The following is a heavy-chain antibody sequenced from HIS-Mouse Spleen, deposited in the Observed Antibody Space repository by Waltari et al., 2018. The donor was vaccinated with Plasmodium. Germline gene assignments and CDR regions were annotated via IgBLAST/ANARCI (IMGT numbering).Heavy chain of an antibody. J-gene: IGHJ3*02. D-gene: IGHD7-27*01. CDR2: INHSGST. V-gene: IGHV4-34*01. CDR1: GGSFGGYS. CDR3: ARGQLGIDAFDI. Sequence: QVQLQQWGAGLLKPSETLSLTCAFYGGSFGGYSWLWIRQPPGKGLEWIGEINHSGSTNYNPSLKSRVTISVDTSKNQFSLKLSSVTAADTAVYYCARGQLGIDAFDIWGQGTMVTVSS.